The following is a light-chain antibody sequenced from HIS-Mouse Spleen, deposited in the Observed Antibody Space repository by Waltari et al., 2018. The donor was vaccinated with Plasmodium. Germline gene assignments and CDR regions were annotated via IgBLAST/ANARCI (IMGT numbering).Light chain of an antibody. CDR2: AAA. V-gene: IGKV1-27*01. CDR1: HGISNY. Sequence: IQMTQSPSSLSASVGDRVTITCRASHGISNYLAWYQQKPGKVPKLLIYAAATLQSGVPSRFSGSGSGTDFTLTISSLQPEDVATYYCQKYNSAPQTFGQGTKVEIK. CDR3: QKYNSAPQT. J-gene: IGKJ1*01.